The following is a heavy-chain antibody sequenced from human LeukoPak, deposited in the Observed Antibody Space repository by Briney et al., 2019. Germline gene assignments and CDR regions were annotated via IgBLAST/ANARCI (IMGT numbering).Heavy chain of an antibody. Sequence: SETLSLTCAVYGESFSGYYWSWIRQPPGKGLEWIGEINHSGSTNYNPSLKSRVTISVDTSKNQFSLKLSSVTAADTAVYYCARDKGTSYLSSFDYWGQGTLVTVSS. CDR1: GESFSGYY. CDR2: INHSGST. CDR3: ARDKGTSYLSSFDY. V-gene: IGHV4-34*01. D-gene: IGHD6-6*01. J-gene: IGHJ4*02.